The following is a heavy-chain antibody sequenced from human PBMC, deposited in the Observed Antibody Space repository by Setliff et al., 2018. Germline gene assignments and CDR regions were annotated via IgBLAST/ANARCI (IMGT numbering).Heavy chain of an antibody. V-gene: IGHV4-4*07. CDR1: GGSISSYY. J-gene: IGHJ6*03. CDR3: ARAGGGSSFTAYYYYYYMDV. Sequence: SETLSLTCTVSGGSISSYYWSWIRQPAGKGLEWIGRIYTSGSTNYNPSLKIRVTMSVDTSKNQFSLKLSSVTAADTAVYYCARAGGGSSFTAYYYYYYMDVWGKGTTVTVSS. D-gene: IGHD6-13*01. CDR2: IYTSGST.